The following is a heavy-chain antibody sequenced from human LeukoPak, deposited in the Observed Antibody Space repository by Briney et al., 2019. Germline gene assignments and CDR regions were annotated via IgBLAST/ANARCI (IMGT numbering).Heavy chain of an antibody. Sequence: PGGSLRLSCAASGFTFSSYGMIWVRQAPGKGLEWVSGISGSGGSTYLADSVKGRFTISRDNSKNTLYLEMNSLRADDTAVYYCAKDQGRYFDWLFRVDAFDIWGQGTMVTVSS. CDR3: AKDQGRYFDWLFRVDAFDI. D-gene: IGHD3-9*01. CDR1: GFTFSSYG. J-gene: IGHJ3*02. CDR2: ISGSGGST. V-gene: IGHV3-23*01.